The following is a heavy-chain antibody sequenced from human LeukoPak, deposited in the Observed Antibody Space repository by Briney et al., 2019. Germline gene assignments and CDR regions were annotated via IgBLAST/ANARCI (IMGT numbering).Heavy chain of an antibody. CDR3: AKCPHRFELIEYYFDY. D-gene: IGHD3-10*01. J-gene: IGHJ4*02. Sequence: PGGSLRLSCAASGFTFSSYAMSWVRQAPGKGLEWVSAISGSGGSTYYADSVKGRFTISRDNSKNTLYLQMNSLRAEDTAVYYCAKCPHRFELIEYYFDYWGQGTLVTVSS. CDR2: ISGSGGST. CDR1: GFTFSSYA. V-gene: IGHV3-23*01.